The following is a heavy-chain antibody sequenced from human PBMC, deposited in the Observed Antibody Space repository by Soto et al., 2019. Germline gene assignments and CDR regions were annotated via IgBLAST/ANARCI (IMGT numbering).Heavy chain of an antibody. CDR1: GYTFTNYA. V-gene: IGHV1-3*01. J-gene: IGHJ4*02. CDR3: ARDGVVGGNINFDC. D-gene: IGHD1-26*01. Sequence: AASVKVSCKASGYTFTNYAIHWVRQAPGQRLEWMGWINGGNGNTKYSQKFQDRVTITRDTSASTAYMELSSLRSEDTAVYYCARDGVVGGNINFDCWGQGNLVTVSS. CDR2: INGGNGNT.